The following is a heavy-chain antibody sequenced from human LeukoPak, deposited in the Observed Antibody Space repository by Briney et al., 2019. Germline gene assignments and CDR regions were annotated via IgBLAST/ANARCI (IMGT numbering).Heavy chain of an antibody. V-gene: IGHV1-46*01. CDR1: GYTFIRYY. CDR3: ARGGYGDRIDY. Sequence: ASVKVSCKASGYTFIRYYMHWVRQAPGQGLEWMGIINPSGGSTSYAQKFQGRVTMTRDTSTSTVYMELSRLRSKDTAVYYCARGGYGDRIDYWGQGTLVSVSS. J-gene: IGHJ4*02. D-gene: IGHD4-17*01. CDR2: INPSGGST.